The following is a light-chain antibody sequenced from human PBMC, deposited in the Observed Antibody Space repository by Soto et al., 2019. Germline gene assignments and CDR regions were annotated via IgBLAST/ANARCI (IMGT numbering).Light chain of an antibody. V-gene: IGLV2-8*01. J-gene: IGLJ1*01. CDR2: EVS. Sequence: QSALTQPPSASGSHGQSVTISCTGTRSDVGGYNFVSWYQQHPGKAPKLIIFEVSKRPSGVPDRFSGSKSGNTASLTVSGLQAEDEADYYCSSYAGSDNGDVFGTGTKLTAL. CDR3: SSYAGSDNGDV. CDR1: RSDVGGYNF.